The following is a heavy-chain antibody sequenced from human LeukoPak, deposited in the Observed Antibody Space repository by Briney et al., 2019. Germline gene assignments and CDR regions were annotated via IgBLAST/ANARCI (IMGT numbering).Heavy chain of an antibody. V-gene: IGHV3-74*01. CDR3: ARDGYSFGHDFDY. J-gene: IGHJ4*02. Sequence: GGSLRLSCAASGFTFSSYWMHWVRHTPGKGLVWVSRIKGDGSSTSYADSVKGRFTISRDNAKNTLYLQMNSLRAGDTAVYYCARDGYSFGHDFDYWGQGTLVTVSS. CDR1: GFTFSSYW. D-gene: IGHD5-18*01. CDR2: IKGDGSST.